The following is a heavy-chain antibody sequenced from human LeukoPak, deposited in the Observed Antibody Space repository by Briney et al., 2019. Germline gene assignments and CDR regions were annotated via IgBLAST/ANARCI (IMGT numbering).Heavy chain of an antibody. CDR2: IWYDGSNK. J-gene: IGHJ4*02. Sequence: GRSLRLSCAASGFTFSTYGMHWVRQAPGKGLEWVAVIWYDGSNKYYADSVKGRFTISRDNSKNTLYLQMNSLRAEDTAVYYCARERNPSGYYDYWGQGTLVTVSS. V-gene: IGHV3-33*01. CDR1: GFTFSTYG. CDR3: ARERNPSGYYDY. D-gene: IGHD3-22*01.